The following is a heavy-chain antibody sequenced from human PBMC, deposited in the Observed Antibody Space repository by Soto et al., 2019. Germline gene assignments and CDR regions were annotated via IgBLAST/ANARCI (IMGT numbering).Heavy chain of an antibody. D-gene: IGHD2-15*01. CDR2: IYYSGST. CDR3: ARVHYSGFDP. CDR1: GGSISSYY. J-gene: IGHJ5*02. Sequence: SETLSLTCTVSGGSISSYYWSWIRQPPGKGLKWIGYIYYSGSTNYNPSLKSRVTISVDTSKNQFSLKLSSVTAADTAVYYCARVHYSGFDPWGQGTLVTVSS. V-gene: IGHV4-59*01.